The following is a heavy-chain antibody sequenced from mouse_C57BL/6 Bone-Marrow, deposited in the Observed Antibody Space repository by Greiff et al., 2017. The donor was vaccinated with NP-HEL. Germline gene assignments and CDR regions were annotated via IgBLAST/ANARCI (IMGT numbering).Heavy chain of an antibody. Sequence: VMLVESGAELVRPGTSVKMSCKASGYTFTNYWIGWAKQRPGHGLEWIGDIYPGGGYTNYNEKFKGKATLTADKSSSTAYMQFSSLTSEDSAIYYCARGDDGYYYAMDYWGQGTSVTVSS. J-gene: IGHJ4*01. CDR2: IYPGGGYT. CDR1: GYTFTNYW. V-gene: IGHV1-63*01. CDR3: ARGDDGYYYAMDY. D-gene: IGHD2-3*01.